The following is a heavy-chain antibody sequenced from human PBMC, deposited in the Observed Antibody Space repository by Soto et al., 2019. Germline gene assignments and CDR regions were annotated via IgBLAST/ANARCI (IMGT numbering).Heavy chain of an antibody. Sequence: PGGPLRLSRAGSGINFSSYWLHWVRQAPGKGLVWVSRISSDGSSTSYADSVKGRFTIYRDNAKNTLYLQMNSLRDEDTAVYYCVKGGARVLDYWGQGTLVTVSS. V-gene: IGHV3-74*01. CDR2: ISSDGSST. CDR3: VKGGARVLDY. D-gene: IGHD1-26*01. CDR1: GINFSSYW. J-gene: IGHJ4*02.